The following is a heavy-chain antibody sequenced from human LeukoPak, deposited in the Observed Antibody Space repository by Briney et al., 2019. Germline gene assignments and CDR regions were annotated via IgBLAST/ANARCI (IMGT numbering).Heavy chain of an antibody. CDR2: INSDGSVT. V-gene: IGHV3-74*01. D-gene: IGHD2-2*02. J-gene: IGHJ5*01. CDR1: GFRFSSYW. CDR3: ARSSHYTIPFDS. Sequence: GGSLRLSCAASGFRFSSYWMHWVRQAPGKGLVWVSRINSDGSVTSFADSVKGRFTISRDNAKNTVYLQMNSLTVEDTAVYFCARSSHYTIPFDSWGQGMLVNVSS.